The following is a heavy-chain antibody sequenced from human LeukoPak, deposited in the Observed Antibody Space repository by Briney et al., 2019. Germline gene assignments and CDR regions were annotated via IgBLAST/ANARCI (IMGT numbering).Heavy chain of an antibody. D-gene: IGHD4-17*01. V-gene: IGHV3-23*01. Sequence: HTGGSLRLSCAASGFTFSSYAMSWVRQAPGKGLEWVSAISGSGGSTYYADSVKGRFTISRDNSKNTPYLQMNSLRAEDTAVYYCAKEKTTVILKYFDYWGQGTLVTVSS. CDR3: AKEKTTVILKYFDY. CDR2: ISGSGGST. J-gene: IGHJ4*02. CDR1: GFTFSSYA.